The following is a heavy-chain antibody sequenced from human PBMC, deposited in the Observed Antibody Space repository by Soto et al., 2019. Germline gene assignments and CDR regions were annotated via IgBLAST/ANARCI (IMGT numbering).Heavy chain of an antibody. CDR3: ARAVGYYYYAMDV. CDR2: VYHGGST. Sequence: PSETLSLTCAVSGASISIGDYYWSWIRQPPGKGLEWIGFVYHGGSTDYNPSLRSRLTISSDTSKNQFFLRLSSVTAADMAVYYCARAVGYYYYAMDVWGLGTTVTVSS. D-gene: IGHD1-26*01. V-gene: IGHV4-30-4*01. CDR1: GASISIGDYY. J-gene: IGHJ6*02.